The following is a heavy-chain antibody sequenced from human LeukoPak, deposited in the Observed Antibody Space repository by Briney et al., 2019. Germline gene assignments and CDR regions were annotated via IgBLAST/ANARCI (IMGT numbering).Heavy chain of an antibody. CDR2: IYYTGST. V-gene: IGHV4-59*08. CDR1: GGPISSYQ. J-gene: IGHJ5*02. Sequence: PSETLSLTCTVSGGPISSYQWSWIRQPPGKGLEWIGYIYYTGSTNYNPSLKSRVTISLDTSKKQFSLKLSSVTAADTAVYYCARRTTVTPNWFDPWGQGTLVTVSS. D-gene: IGHD4-17*01. CDR3: ARRTTVTPNWFDP.